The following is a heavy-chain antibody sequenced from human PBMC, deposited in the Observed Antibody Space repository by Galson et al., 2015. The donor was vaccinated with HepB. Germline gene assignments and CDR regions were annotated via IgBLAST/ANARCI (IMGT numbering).Heavy chain of an antibody. CDR3: ARLQGSGTYPDDY. Sequence: QSGAEVTKPGGSLRISCKGSGYSFTNSWISWVRQMPGKGLQWMGRIDPSDSYTNYSPSFQGHVSMSADKSISTAYLQWSSLKASDTAVYFCARLQGSGTYPDDYWGQGTLVTVSS. V-gene: IGHV5-10-1*01. J-gene: IGHJ4*02. CDR2: IDPSDSYT. D-gene: IGHD3-10*01. CDR1: GYSFTNSW.